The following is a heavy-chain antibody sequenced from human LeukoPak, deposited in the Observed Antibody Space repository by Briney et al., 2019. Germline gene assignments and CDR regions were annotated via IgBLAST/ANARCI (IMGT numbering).Heavy chain of an antibody. CDR3: AKGGTSSLYGMDV. CDR1: GFTFDDYA. V-gene: IGHV3-9*01. J-gene: IGHJ6*02. Sequence: PGGSLRLSCAASGFTFDDYAMHWVRQAPGKGLEWVSGISWNSGSIGYADSVKGRFTISRDNAKNSLYLQMNSLRAEDTALYYCAKGGTSSLYGMDVWGQGTTVTVSS. D-gene: IGHD2-2*01. CDR2: ISWNSGSI.